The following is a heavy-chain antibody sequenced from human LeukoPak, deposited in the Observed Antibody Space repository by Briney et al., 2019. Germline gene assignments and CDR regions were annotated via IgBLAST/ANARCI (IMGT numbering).Heavy chain of an antibody. D-gene: IGHD6-13*01. Sequence: GRSLRLSCAASGFTFSSYDMHWVRQAPGKGLEWVAVIRYDGSKQNYEDSVKGRFIISRDNSKNTLYVQMNSLRAEDTAVYYCARSAAVGGQNNWFDPWGQETLVTVSS. V-gene: IGHV3-33*01. CDR1: GFTFSSYD. J-gene: IGHJ5*02. CDR3: ARSAAVGGQNNWFDP. CDR2: IRYDGSKQ.